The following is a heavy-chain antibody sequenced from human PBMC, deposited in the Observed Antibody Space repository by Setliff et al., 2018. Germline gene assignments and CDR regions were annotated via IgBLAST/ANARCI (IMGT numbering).Heavy chain of an antibody. D-gene: IGHD3-10*01. CDR2: INPRTGVT. J-gene: IGHJ6*04. Sequence: ASVKVSCKASGYTFTDHYIHWVRQAPGQGLEWMGWINPRTGVTNYAQKFQGRVTMTRDTSITTVYMDLSSLKSDDTAVYYCARGTDYHGSGSYWAKDVWGKGTTVTVSS. V-gene: IGHV1-2*02. CDR1: GYTFTDHY. CDR3: ARGTDYHGSGSYWAKDV.